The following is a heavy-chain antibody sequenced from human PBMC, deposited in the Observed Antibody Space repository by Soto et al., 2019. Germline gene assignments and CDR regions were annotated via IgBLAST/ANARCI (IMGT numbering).Heavy chain of an antibody. CDR2: IYYSGST. V-gene: IGHV4-31*03. D-gene: IGHD6-19*01. CDR3: ARTIAVTNIDY. J-gene: IGHJ4*02. CDR1: GGSISSGGYY. Sequence: QVQLQESGPGLVKPSQTLSLTCTVSGGSISSGGYYWSWIRQHPGKGLEWIGYIYYSGSTYYNPSLKSGVTVSVDTSKTQYSLKLRSVTAADTAVYYCARTIAVTNIDYWGQGTLVTVSS.